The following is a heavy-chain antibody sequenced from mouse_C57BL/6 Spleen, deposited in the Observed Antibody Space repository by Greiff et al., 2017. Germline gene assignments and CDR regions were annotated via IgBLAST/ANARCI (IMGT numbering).Heavy chain of an antibody. V-gene: IGHV5-9*01. CDR3: ARQGGTFAMDY. J-gene: IGHJ4*01. D-gene: IGHD4-1*01. Sequence: EVNLVESGGGLVKPGGSLKLSCAASGFTFSSYTMSWVRQTQEKRLEWVATLSGGGGNTYYPDSVKGRFPISRDNAKNTLYLQMSSLRSEDTALYYCARQGGTFAMDYWGQGTSVTVSS. CDR1: GFTFSSYT. CDR2: LSGGGGNT.